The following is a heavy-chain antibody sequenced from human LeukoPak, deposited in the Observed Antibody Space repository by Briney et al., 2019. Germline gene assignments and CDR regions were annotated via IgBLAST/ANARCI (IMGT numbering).Heavy chain of an antibody. D-gene: IGHD6-13*01. V-gene: IGHV3-43D*03. CDR1: GFTFDDYA. CDR3: AKDSSSSWSLFDY. CDR2: ISWDGGST. J-gene: IGHJ4*02. Sequence: GGSLRLSCAASGFTFDDYAMHWVRQAPGKGLEWVSLISWDGGSTYYADSVKGRFTISRGNSKNSLYLQMNSLRAEDTALYYCAKDSSSSWSLFDYWGQGTLVTVSS.